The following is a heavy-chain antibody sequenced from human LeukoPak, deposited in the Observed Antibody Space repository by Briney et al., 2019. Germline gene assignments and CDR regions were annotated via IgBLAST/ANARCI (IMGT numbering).Heavy chain of an antibody. J-gene: IGHJ5*02. CDR2: MSWNGGNV. D-gene: IGHD4-23*01. V-gene: IGHV3-9*01. CDR3: AKGASVWLLESRFDP. Sequence: PGGSLRLSCVASGFNLDEYAMHWVRQSPGKGLEWVSGMSWNGGNVVYADSVKGRVTVSRDNAQNSLYLHLSSLRPEDTALYYCAKGASVWLLESRFDPWGQGTLVTVSS. CDR1: GFNLDEYA.